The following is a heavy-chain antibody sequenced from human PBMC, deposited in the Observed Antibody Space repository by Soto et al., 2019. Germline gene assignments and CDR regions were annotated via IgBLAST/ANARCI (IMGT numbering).Heavy chain of an antibody. J-gene: IGHJ5*02. D-gene: IGHD2-2*01. CDR1: GGSISSSNYY. Sequence: SETLSLTCTVSGGSISSSNYYWGWIRQPPGKGLEWIGSLYYSGYTNYNPSLKSRVTISVDTSKNQFSLKLSSVTASDTAVYYCARLGFYYQSLDPWGHGTLVTVSS. CDR3: ARLGFYYQSLDP. CDR2: LYYSGYT. V-gene: IGHV4-39*01.